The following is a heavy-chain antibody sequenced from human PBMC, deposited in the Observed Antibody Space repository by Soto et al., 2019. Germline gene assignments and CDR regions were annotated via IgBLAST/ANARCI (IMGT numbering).Heavy chain of an antibody. J-gene: IGHJ4*02. Sequence: QVQLQESGPGLVKPSETLSLTCTVSGGSISSYYWSWIRQPAGKGLEWIGRIYTSGSTNYNPSLKSRVTMSVDTSKNQFSLKLSSVTAADTAVYYCAARCSGGSCYSGPRDYWGQGTLVTVSS. CDR2: IYTSGST. V-gene: IGHV4-4*07. D-gene: IGHD2-15*01. CDR1: GGSISSYY. CDR3: AARCSGGSCYSGPRDY.